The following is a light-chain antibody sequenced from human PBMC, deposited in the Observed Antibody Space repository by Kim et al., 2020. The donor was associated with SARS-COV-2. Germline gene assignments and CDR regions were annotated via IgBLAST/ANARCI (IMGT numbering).Light chain of an antibody. CDR3: QQYGSSPLT. J-gene: IGKJ4*01. CDR2: GAS. CDR1: QPVISNY. Sequence: SPGERPTLSCRASQPVISNYLAWYQQKPGQAPRLLIYGASSRATGIPDRFSGSGSGTDFTLTISSLEPEDFAVYNCQQYGSSPLTFGGGTKVDIK. V-gene: IGKV3-20*01.